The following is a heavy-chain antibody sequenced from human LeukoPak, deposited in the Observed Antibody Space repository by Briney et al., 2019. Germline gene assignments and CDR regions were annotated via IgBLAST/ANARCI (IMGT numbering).Heavy chain of an antibody. CDR1: GFTFDDYA. J-gene: IGHJ4*02. D-gene: IGHD5-12*01. V-gene: IGHV3-9*01. Sequence: GGSLRLSCAASGFTFDDYAMHWVRQAPGKGLEWVSGISWNSGSIGYADSVKGRFTIPRDNVNHSLYLQMNSLRAEDTAVYYCAKQRGQGYYFDYWGQGTLVTVSS. CDR2: ISWNSGSI. CDR3: AKQRGQGYYFDY.